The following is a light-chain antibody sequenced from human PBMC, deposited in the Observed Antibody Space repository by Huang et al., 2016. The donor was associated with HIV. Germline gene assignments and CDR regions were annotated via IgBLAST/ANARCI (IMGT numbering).Light chain of an antibody. CDR1: QDINTF. J-gene: IGKJ1*01. Sequence: AIRMTQSPSSLSASTGDRVNITCRASQDINTFLAWYQQKPGKAPNLLIYAASILETGVPSRFSGSGSGTEINLSISCLQSEDFATYYCQQYYSYRTFGQGTQVEIK. CDR3: QQYYSYRT. CDR2: AAS. V-gene: IGKV1-8*01.